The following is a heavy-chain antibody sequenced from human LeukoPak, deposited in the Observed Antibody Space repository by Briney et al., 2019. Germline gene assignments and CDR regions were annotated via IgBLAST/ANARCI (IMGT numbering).Heavy chain of an antibody. J-gene: IGHJ6*02. CDR3: ARDIVVVVAPLVSGMDV. D-gene: IGHD2-15*01. Sequence: SETLSLTCAVSGGSISSSNWWSWVRQPPGKGLEWIGEIYHSGSTNYNPSLKSRVTISVDKSRNQFSLKLSSVTAADTAVYYCARDIVVVVAPLVSGMDVWGQGTTVTVCS. CDR1: GGSISSSNW. CDR2: IYHSGST. V-gene: IGHV4-4*02.